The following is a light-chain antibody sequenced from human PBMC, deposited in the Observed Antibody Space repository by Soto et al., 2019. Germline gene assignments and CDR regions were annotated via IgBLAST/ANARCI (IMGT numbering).Light chain of an antibody. Sequence: AIRMTQSPSSLSASTGDRVTITCRASQGISSYLAWYQQKPGKAPKLLIYAASNLQSGVPSRCTGSGSGTEFTLTISSLQSEDFAAYYCQQYNSWSPTFGRGTRLEIK. CDR1: QGISSY. CDR2: AAS. CDR3: QQYNSWSPT. J-gene: IGKJ5*01. V-gene: IGKV1-8*01.